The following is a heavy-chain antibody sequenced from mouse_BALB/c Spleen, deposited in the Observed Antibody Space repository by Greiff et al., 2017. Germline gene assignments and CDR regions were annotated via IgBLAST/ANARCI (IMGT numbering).Heavy chain of an antibody. CDR2: ISYSGST. V-gene: IGHV3-2*02. CDR3: ARGDYAADY. J-gene: IGHJ2*01. CDR1: GYSITSDYA. Sequence: EVKLLESGPGLVKPSQSLSLTCTVTGYSITSDYAWNWIRQFPGNKLEWMGYISYSGSTSYNPSLKSRISITRDTSKNQFFLQLNSVTTEDTATYYCARGDYAADYWGQGTTLTVSS. D-gene: IGHD1-1*02.